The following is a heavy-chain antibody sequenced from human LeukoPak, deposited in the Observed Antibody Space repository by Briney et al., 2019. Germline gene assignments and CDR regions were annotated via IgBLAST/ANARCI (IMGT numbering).Heavy chain of an antibody. V-gene: IGHV4-39*07. J-gene: IGHJ6*02. D-gene: IGHD6-13*01. CDR2: IYYSGST. CDR1: GGSISSSSYY. CDR3: ARDIAAAGTPDYYYGMDV. Sequence: SETLSLTCTVSGGSISSSSYYWGWIRQPPGKGLEWIGSIYYSGSTYYNPSLKSRVTISVDTSKNQFSLKLSSVTAADTAVYYCARDIAAAGTPDYYYGMDVWGQGTTVTVSS.